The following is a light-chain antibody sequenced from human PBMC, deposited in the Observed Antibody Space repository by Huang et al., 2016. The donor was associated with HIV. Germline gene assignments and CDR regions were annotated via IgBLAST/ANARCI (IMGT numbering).Light chain of an antibody. Sequence: DIQMTQSPSSLSASVGDRVTITCQASQDISNYLNWYQQKPGKAPKLLIYDASNLETGVPSRFSGSGSGTDFTVTISILQPEDIATYYCQQYDNLPRTFGQGTKLEIK. V-gene: IGKV1-33*01. CDR2: DAS. CDR1: QDISNY. J-gene: IGKJ2*01. CDR3: QQYDNLPRT.